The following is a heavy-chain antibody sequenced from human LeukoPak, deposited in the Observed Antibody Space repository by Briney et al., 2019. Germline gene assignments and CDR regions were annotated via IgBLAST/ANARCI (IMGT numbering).Heavy chain of an antibody. V-gene: IGHV3-7*03. Sequence: GGSLRLSCAASGFTFSSYWMSWVRQAPGKGLEWVANIKQDGSEKYYVDSVKGRFTISRDNSKNTLYLQMNSLRAEDTAVYYCAKDRILWQQQLDFDYWGQGTLVTVSS. CDR3: AKDRILWQQQLDFDY. D-gene: IGHD6-13*01. CDR1: GFTFSSYW. CDR2: IKQDGSEK. J-gene: IGHJ4*02.